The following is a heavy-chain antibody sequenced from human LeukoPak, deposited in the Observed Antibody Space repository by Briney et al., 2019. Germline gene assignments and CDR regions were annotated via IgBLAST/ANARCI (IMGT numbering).Heavy chain of an antibody. CDR1: GFTFSSYA. CDR3: ATTRIRMVRGLRANDAFDI. CDR2: IRYDGSNQ. Sequence: PGGSLRLSCAASGFTFSSYAMHWVRQAPGKGLEWVAFIRYDGSNQYYADSVKGRFTISRDNSKNTLYLQMNSLRAGDTAVFYCATTRIRMVRGLRANDAFDIWGQGTMVTVSS. V-gene: IGHV3-30*02. D-gene: IGHD3-10*01. J-gene: IGHJ3*02.